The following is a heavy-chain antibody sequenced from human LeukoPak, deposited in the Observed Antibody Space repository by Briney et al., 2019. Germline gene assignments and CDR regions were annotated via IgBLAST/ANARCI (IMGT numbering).Heavy chain of an antibody. J-gene: IGHJ6*04. CDR1: GGSISSYY. V-gene: IGHV4-59*01. Sequence: PSETLSLTCTVSGGSISSYYWSWIRQPPGKGLEWIGYIYYSGSTNYNPSLKSRVTISVDTSKNQFSLKLSSVTAADTAAYYCARYGGPYYYYGMDVWGKGTTVTVSS. CDR2: IYYSGST. CDR3: ARYGGPYYYYGMDV. D-gene: IGHD3-16*01.